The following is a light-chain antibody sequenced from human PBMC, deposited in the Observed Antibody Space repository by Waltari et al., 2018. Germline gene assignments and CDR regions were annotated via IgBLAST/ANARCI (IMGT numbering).Light chain of an antibody. CDR2: EVT. CDR1: SNDVGNSKQ. CDR3: LSYTSSITFV. J-gene: IGLJ2*01. Sequence: QPALTQPASVSGSPGQSITISCTGTSNDVGNSKQVCWYQQHPGKAPKLIISEVTERPSGVSDRFSGSKSGNTASLTISGLQAEDEADYYCLSYTSSITFVFGGGTKLSVL. V-gene: IGLV2-23*02.